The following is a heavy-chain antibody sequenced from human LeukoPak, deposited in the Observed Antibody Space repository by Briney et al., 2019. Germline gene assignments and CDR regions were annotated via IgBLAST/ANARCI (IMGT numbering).Heavy chain of an antibody. V-gene: IGHV3-30*18. D-gene: IGHD3-22*01. J-gene: IGHJ4*02. CDR1: GFTFSSYG. Sequence: PGGSLRLSCAASGFTFSSYGMHWVRQAPGKGLEWVAVISYDGSNKYYADSVKGRFTISRDNSKNTLFLQMNSLRAEDTAVYYCAKGGTYYYDTSSAYDWSDYFHYWGQGTLVTVSS. CDR3: AKGGTYYYDTSSAYDWSDYFHY. CDR2: ISYDGSNK.